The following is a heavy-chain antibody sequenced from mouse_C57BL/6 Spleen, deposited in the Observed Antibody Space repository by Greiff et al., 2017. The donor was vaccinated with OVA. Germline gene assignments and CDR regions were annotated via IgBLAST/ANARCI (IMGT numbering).Heavy chain of an antibody. J-gene: IGHJ2*01. D-gene: IGHD2-4*01. CDR2: IDPSDSYT. V-gene: IGHV1-69*01. CDR3: ARRGDYDGKVDY. Sequence: QVQLQQPGAELVMPGASVKLSCKASGYTFTSYWMHWVKQRPGQGLEWIGEIDPSDSYTNYNQKFKGKSTLTVDKSSSTAYMQLSSLTSEDSAGYYCARRGDYDGKVDYWGQGTTLTVSS. CDR1: GYTFTSYW.